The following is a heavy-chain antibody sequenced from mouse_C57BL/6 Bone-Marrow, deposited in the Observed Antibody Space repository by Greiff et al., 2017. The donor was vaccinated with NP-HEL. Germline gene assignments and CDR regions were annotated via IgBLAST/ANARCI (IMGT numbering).Heavy chain of an antibody. J-gene: IGHJ3*01. CDR3: ARGDEYGD. Sequence: EVKLQESGPGLVKPSQSLSLTCSVTGYSITSGYYWNWIRQFPGNQLEWLGYISYDGSNNYNPSLTNRISITRDTSKNQFFRKLNSVTTEDTATYYCARGDEYGDWGQVTLVTVSA. V-gene: IGHV3-6*01. CDR1: GYSITSGYY. CDR2: ISYDGSN. D-gene: IGHD5-1*01.